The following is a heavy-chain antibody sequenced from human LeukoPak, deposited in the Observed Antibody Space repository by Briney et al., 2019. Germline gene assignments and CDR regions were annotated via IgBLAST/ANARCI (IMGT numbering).Heavy chain of an antibody. D-gene: IGHD3-10*01. V-gene: IGHV4-30-2*01. Sequence: SETLSLTCAVSGGSISSGGYSWSWIRQPPGKGLEWIGYIYHSGSTYYNPSLKSRVTISVDRSKNQFSLKLSSVTAADTAVYYCAREKMVRGVIGRGWFDPWGQGTLVTVSS. CDR1: GGSISSGGYS. CDR2: IYHSGST. CDR3: AREKMVRGVIGRGWFDP. J-gene: IGHJ5*02.